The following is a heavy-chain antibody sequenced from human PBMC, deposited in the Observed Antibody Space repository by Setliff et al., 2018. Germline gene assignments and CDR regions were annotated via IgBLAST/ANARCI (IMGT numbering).Heavy chain of an antibody. CDR2: FDPEDGET. CDR1: GYRLIEVS. J-gene: IGHJ6*03. CDR3: ARGPSFWSGDYMDV. D-gene: IGHD3-3*01. Sequence: ASVKVSCKVSGYRLIEVSMHWVRQAPGKGLEWMGGFDPEDGETIYAQKFQGRVTMTEDTSTDTAYMELRSLRSDDTAVYYCARGPSFWSGDYMDVWGKGTTVTV. V-gene: IGHV1-24*01.